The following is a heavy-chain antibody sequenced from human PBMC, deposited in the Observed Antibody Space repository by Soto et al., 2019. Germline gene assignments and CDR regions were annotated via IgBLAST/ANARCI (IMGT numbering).Heavy chain of an antibody. V-gene: IGHV4-34*01. CDR1: DSVFLGYC. CDR2: INHSESN. D-gene: IGHD1-1*01. CDR3: SRGGTPIGELPPDY. Sequence: PSGSLRHSGAVDDSVFLGYCCSWIRKTPGKGLEWIGEINHSESNNYNPSLKSRVTISVDTSKNQFALKLSSVTAADTAVYYCSRGGTPIGELPPDYWCQGTLVTVPS. J-gene: IGHJ4*02.